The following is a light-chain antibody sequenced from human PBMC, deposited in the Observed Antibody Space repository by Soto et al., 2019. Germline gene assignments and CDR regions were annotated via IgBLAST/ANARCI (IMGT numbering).Light chain of an antibody. V-gene: IGLV2-14*01. J-gene: IGLJ1*01. CDR1: TSDVGASNY. CDR3: SSYASGNTLFV. CDR2: EVS. Sequence: QSALTQPASVSGSPGQSITISCTGTTSDVGASNYVSWYQHHPGKGTKLILYEVSNRPSGVSTRFSGSKSGNTASLTISGLQGEDEADYFCSSYASGNTLFVFGTGTKLTVL.